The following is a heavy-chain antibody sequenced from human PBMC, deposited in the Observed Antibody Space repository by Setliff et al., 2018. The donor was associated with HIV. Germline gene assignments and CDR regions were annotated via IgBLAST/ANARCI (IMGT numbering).Heavy chain of an antibody. CDR2: MNSDGTT. J-gene: IGHJ5*02. Sequence: GSLRLSCAASGFAVSNNYLTWVRQAPGKGLEWVAVMNSDGTTYYGDSVQGRFTISRDNSINIVYFHMNSLIAEDTAVYYCAKGVKYLGPWGQGTLVTVSS. V-gene: IGHV3-53*01. CDR1: GFAVSNNY. D-gene: IGHD2-2*02. CDR3: AKGVKYLGP.